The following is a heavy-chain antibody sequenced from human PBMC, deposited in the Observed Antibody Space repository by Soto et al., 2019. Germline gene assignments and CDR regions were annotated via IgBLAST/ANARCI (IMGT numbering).Heavy chain of an antibody. CDR1: AFSLTSCS. V-gene: IGHV3-23*01. J-gene: IGHJ5*02. D-gene: IGHD5-12*01. CDR2: LSRSGGAT. CDR3: AKGEMATIRNSFDP. Sequence: GSLRLSCVTSAFSLTSCSMSWVRQTPGKGLEWVSALSRSGGATYYADSVKGRFTISRDTSTNTLYLQMSNLRAEDTAIYYCAKGEMATIRNSFDPWGQGTLVTVSS.